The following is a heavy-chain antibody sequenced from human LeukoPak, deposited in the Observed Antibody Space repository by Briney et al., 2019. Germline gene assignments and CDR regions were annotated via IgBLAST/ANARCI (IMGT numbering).Heavy chain of an antibody. D-gene: IGHD1-26*01. CDR1: GFTFSSYE. Sequence: GGSLRLSCAASGFTFSSYEMNWVRQAPGKGLEWVSYISSSGSTIYYADSVKGRFTISRDNAKNSLYLQMNSLRAEDTAVYYCARVGEPYYYYYMDVWGKGTTVTISS. V-gene: IGHV3-48*03. CDR2: ISSSGSTI. CDR3: ARVGEPYYYYYMDV. J-gene: IGHJ6*03.